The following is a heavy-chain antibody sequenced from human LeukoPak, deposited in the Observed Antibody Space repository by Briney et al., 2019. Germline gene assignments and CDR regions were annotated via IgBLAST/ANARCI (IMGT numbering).Heavy chain of an antibody. CDR3: ARDTVGVTDY. CDR2: IKPDGSEK. CDR1: GFTFSSSW. D-gene: IGHD1-26*01. Sequence: TGGSLRLSGAASGFTFSSSWMSWVRQAPGKGLEWVTNIKPDGSEKYYVDSVKGRFTISRDNAKNSLYLQMNSLRAEDTALYYCARDTVGVTDYWGQGTLVTVSS. J-gene: IGHJ4*02. V-gene: IGHV3-7*01.